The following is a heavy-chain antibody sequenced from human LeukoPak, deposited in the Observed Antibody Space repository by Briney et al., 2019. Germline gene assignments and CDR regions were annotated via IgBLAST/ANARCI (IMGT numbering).Heavy chain of an antibody. CDR1: GYSIRSGYY. Sequence: SETLSLTCTVSGYSIRSGYYWGWIRQPPGKGLEWIGSLYHSGSTYYNPSLKSRVTISVDTSKNQFSLKLSSVIAADRAVYYCARSSSGYLRYYFDYWGQGTLVTVSS. J-gene: IGHJ4*02. V-gene: IGHV4-38-2*02. CDR2: LYHSGST. CDR3: ARSSSGYLRYYFDY. D-gene: IGHD3-22*01.